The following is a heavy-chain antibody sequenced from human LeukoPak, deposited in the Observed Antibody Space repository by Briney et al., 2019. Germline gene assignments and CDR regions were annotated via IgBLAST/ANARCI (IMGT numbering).Heavy chain of an antibody. CDR1: GGSISSGGYY. V-gene: IGHV4-31*03. D-gene: IGHD5-18*01. J-gene: IGHJ4*02. CDR3: ARMGRSYGLTL. CDR2: IYYSGST. Sequence: PSETLSLICTVSGGSISSGGYYWSWIRQHPGKGLEWIGYIYYSGSTYYNPSLKSRVTISVDTSKNQFSLKLSSVTAADTAVYYCARMGRSYGLTLWGQGTLVTVSS.